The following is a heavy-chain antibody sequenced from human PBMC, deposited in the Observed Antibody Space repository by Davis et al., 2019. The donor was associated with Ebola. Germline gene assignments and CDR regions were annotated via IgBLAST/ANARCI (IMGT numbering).Heavy chain of an antibody. CDR3: AKVSRTTVSYFDN. J-gene: IGHJ4*02. D-gene: IGHD4-17*01. CDR2: MNPNSGNT. CDR1: GYTFTSYD. Sequence: ASVKVSCKASGYTFTSYDINWVRQATGQGLEWMGWMNPNSGNTGYAQKFQGRVTMTRNTSISTAYMELSSLRSEDTAVYYCAKVSRTTVSYFDNWGQGTLVTVSS. V-gene: IGHV1-8*01.